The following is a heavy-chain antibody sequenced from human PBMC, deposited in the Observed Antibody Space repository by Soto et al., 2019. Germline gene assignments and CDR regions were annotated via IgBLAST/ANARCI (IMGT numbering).Heavy chain of an antibody. CDR1: GLTFSSYA. Sequence: QVQLVESGGGVVQPGRSLSLSCAASGLTFSSYALNWVRQAPGKGLEWVAVISFDGSNHYYADSVKGRFTISRDNSKNTLYLQMNSLRAEDTAVYYCARSYLRAFMTVTDAFEIWGQWTMVTVSS. J-gene: IGHJ3*02. CDR3: ARSYLRAFMTVTDAFEI. CDR2: ISFDGSNH. V-gene: IGHV3-30-3*01. D-gene: IGHD3-22*01.